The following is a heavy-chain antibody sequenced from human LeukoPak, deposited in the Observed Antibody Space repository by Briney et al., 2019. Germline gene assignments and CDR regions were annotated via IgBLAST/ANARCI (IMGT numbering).Heavy chain of an antibody. V-gene: IGHV4-59*01. Sequence: SETLSLTCTVTGGSMTEKYWNWIRQAPGKGPEWLGSVYYTGSTRVTPSLKSRLTVSMDTAQNQFSLTLTSVTPADTAVYFRAGTVMSGYSYPFGFWGQGTQVTVSS. CDR3: AGTVMSGYSYPFGF. CDR2: VYYTGST. J-gene: IGHJ4*02. D-gene: IGHD5-18*01. CDR1: GGSMTEKY.